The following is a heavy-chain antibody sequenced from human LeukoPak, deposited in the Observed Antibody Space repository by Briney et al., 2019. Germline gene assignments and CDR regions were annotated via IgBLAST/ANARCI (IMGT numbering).Heavy chain of an antibody. J-gene: IGHJ4*02. Sequence: GGSLRLSCAASGFTFSSYSMNWVRQAPGKGLEWVSYISSSSSTIYYADSGKGRFTISRDNAKNSLYLQMNSLRAEDTAVYYCASTSAVAAAKVVDYWGQGTLVTVSS. CDR1: GFTFSSYS. CDR3: ASTSAVAAAKVVDY. D-gene: IGHD6-19*01. CDR2: ISSSSSTI. V-gene: IGHV3-48*01.